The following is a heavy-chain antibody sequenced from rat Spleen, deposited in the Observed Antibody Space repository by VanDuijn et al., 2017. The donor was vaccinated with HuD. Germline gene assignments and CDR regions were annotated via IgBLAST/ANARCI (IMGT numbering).Heavy chain of an antibody. CDR3: ARHGYNSYFDY. J-gene: IGHJ2*01. CDR2: INSAGST. Sequence: EVQLQESGPGLVKPSQSLSLTCSVTGYSITSSYRWNWIRKFPGNKLEWMGYINSAGSTNYNPSLKSQISITRDTSKNQFFLQVNSVTTEDTATYYCARHGYNSYFDYWGQGVMVTVSS. D-gene: IGHD1-9*01. CDR1: GYSITSSYR. V-gene: IGHV3-3*01.